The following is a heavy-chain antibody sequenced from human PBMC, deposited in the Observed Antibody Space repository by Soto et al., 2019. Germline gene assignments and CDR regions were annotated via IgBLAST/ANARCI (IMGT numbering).Heavy chain of an antibody. CDR3: ARDATYYYGSGSYWYFDY. CDR1: GGPISSYY. Sequence: QVQLQESGPGLVKPSETLSLTCTVSGGPISSYYWSWIRQPPGKGLEWIGYIYYSGSTNYNPSLKSRVTISVDTSKNQFSLKLSSVTAADTAVYYCARDATYYYGSGSYWYFDYWGQGTLVTVSS. V-gene: IGHV4-59*01. J-gene: IGHJ4*02. D-gene: IGHD3-10*01. CDR2: IYYSGST.